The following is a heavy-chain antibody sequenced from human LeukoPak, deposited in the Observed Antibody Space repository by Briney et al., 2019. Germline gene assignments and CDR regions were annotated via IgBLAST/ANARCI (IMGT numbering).Heavy chain of an antibody. D-gene: IGHD2-2*01. Sequence: GASVKVSCKASGGTFSSYAISWVRQAPGQGLEWMGGIIPIFGTANYAQKFQGRVTITADKSTSTAYMELSSLRSEDTAVYYCARGGGGCSSTSCYRGSYNWFDPWGQGTLVTVSS. CDR2: IIPIFGTA. CDR3: ARGGGGCSSTSCYRGSYNWFDP. V-gene: IGHV1-69*06. CDR1: GGTFSSYA. J-gene: IGHJ5*02.